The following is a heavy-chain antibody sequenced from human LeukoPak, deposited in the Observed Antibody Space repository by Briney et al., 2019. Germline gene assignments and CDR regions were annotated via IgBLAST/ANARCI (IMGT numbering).Heavy chain of an antibody. CDR1: GFTFTSYA. Sequence: GGSLRLSCAASGFTFTSYAMSWVRQAPGKGLDWVSTISGSGGSTYYADSVKGRFTISRDNSKNTLYLQMNSLRAEDTAVYYCAAKASGWHFPFDYWGQGTLVTVSS. CDR3: AAKASGWHFPFDY. CDR2: ISGSGGST. J-gene: IGHJ4*02. V-gene: IGHV3-23*01. D-gene: IGHD6-19*01.